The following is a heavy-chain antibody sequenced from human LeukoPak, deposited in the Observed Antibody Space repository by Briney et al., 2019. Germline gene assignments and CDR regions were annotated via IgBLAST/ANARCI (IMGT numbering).Heavy chain of an antibody. CDR3: ARPYDSSGRIDY. D-gene: IGHD3-22*01. Sequence: GGSLRLSCAASGFTFDDYGMSWVRQAPGKGLEWVSVIYSGGSTYYADSVKGRFTISRDNSKNTLYLQMNGLRAEDTAVYYCARPYDSSGRIDYWGQGTLVTVSS. V-gene: IGHV3-66*04. CDR1: GFTFDDYG. J-gene: IGHJ4*02. CDR2: IYSGGST.